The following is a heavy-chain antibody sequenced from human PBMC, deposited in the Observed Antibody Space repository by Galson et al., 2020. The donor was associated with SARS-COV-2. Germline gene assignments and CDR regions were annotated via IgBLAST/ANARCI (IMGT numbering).Heavy chain of an antibody. CDR3: AREASWAMLGMDV. Sequence: GGSLRLSCAVSGFTFNSYTMSWFRQAPGKGPELVSSISSNCEYIYYVDSLKGRFTISRDNAKNSLYLQMNSLRAEETAVYYCAREASWAMLGMDVWGQGTTGTVSS. V-gene: IGHV3-21*01. J-gene: IGHJ6*02. D-gene: IGHD1-26*01. CDR1: GFTFNSYT. CDR2: ISSNCEYI.